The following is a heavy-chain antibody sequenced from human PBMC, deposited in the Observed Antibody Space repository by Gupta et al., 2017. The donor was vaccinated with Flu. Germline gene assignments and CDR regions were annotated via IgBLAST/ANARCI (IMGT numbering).Heavy chain of an antibody. V-gene: IGHV1-2*06. Sequence: QVQLVQSGAEVKKPGASVKVSCKASGYTFTAYYIHWVRQAPGQGLEWMGRINPHSGSTNYEQKFQGRVTMTMNTSISTAYMDLSRLRSDDTAGYYCAREKYCSTASCYRWFDPWGQGTLVTVSA. CDR1: GYTFTAYY. J-gene: IGHJ5*02. D-gene: IGHD2-2*02. CDR3: AREKYCSTASCYRWFDP. CDR2: INPHSGST.